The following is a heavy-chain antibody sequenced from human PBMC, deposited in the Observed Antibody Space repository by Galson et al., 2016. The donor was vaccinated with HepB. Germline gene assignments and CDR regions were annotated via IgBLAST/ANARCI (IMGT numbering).Heavy chain of an antibody. CDR2: ISDSGTNT. V-gene: IGHV3-23*01. J-gene: IGHJ4*02. D-gene: IGHD3-16*01. Sequence: SLRLSCAASGFTFSSYGMAWVRQTPERGLEWVSTISDSGTNTHYADSVRGRFTISRDNSRNTLYFELNSLRADDTALYYCTRGVGGVKSMFDYWGQGTRVTVSS. CDR1: GFTFSSYG. CDR3: TRGVGGVKSMFDY.